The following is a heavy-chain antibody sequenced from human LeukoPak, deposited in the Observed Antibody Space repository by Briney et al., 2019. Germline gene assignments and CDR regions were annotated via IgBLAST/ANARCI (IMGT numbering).Heavy chain of an antibody. CDR3: ARGGQGDGYSADEAFDV. Sequence: SQTLSLTCVISGDSVVSNSTACNWIRQSPSRGLEWLGRTYYRSKWYNDYAVSVKSRIIINPDTSKNQFSLQLNSVTPEDTAVYYCARGGQGDGYSADEAFDVWGQGTMVTVSS. D-gene: IGHD5-24*01. CDR1: GDSVVSNSTA. CDR2: TYYRSKWYN. V-gene: IGHV6-1*01. J-gene: IGHJ3*01.